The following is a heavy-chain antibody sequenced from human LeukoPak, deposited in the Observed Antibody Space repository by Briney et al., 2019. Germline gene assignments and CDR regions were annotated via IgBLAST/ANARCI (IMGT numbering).Heavy chain of an antibody. J-gene: IGHJ5*02. CDR3: ATSIHAKIAPFAP. Sequence: SETLSLTCTVSGVSMSAFQWSWVRQSPEKGLEWIGCINTKGETNYNRSLKSRVITSVDTSKSQFSLSLTSVTAADTAVYYCATSIHAKIAPFAPCGQGALVTVSS. CDR1: GVSMSAFQ. V-gene: IGHV4-4*09. CDR2: INTKGET. D-gene: IGHD2-8*01.